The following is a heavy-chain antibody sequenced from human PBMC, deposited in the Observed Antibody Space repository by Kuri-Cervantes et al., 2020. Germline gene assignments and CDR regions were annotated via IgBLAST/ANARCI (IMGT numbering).Heavy chain of an antibody. CDR2: INQSVST. Sequence: GSLRLSRTVYGGSFSGYYWSWIRQPPGKGLEWIGEINQSVSTYYNPSLKSRVTISVDRSKNQFSLKLSSVTAADTAVYYCARTFWCVYSNWFDPWGQGTLVTVSS. CDR1: GGSFSGYY. V-gene: IGHV4-34*01. J-gene: IGHJ5*02. CDR3: ARTFWCVYSNWFDP. D-gene: IGHD3-3*01.